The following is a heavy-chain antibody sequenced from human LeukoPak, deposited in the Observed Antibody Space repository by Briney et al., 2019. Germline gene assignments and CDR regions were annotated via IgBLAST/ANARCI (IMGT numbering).Heavy chain of an antibody. D-gene: IGHD3-16*02. CDR3: ARLSSKWGSDPFDY. CDR1: GGSISSSSYS. J-gene: IGHJ4*02. V-gene: IGHV4-39*01. CDR2: IYYSGTT. Sequence: PSETLSLTCTVSGGSISSSSYSWGWIRQPPGKGLEWIGNIYYSGTTYYNPSLKSRVTIPVDTSKNQFSLKLSSVTAADTAVYSCARLSSKWGSDPFDYWGQGTLVTVSS.